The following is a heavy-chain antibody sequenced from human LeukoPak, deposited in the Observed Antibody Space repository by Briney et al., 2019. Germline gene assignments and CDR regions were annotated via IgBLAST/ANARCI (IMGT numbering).Heavy chain of an antibody. D-gene: IGHD3-10*01. CDR2: ISSSGRTM. Sequence: GGSLRLFCAASGFTLSSYEMNWVRQAPGKGLEWVAYISSSGRTMYYADSVKGRFTISRDNAKTSLYLQMNNLRAEDTAVYYCARDSYFGSGSYYDSWGQGTLVTVSS. CDR1: GFTLSSYE. J-gene: IGHJ4*02. V-gene: IGHV3-48*03. CDR3: ARDSYFGSGSYYDS.